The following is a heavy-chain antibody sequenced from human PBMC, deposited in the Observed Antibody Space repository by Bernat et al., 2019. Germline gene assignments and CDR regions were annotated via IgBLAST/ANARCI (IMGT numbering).Heavy chain of an antibody. CDR3: ALTACSGGSCYFEGYFQH. Sequence: QLQLQESGPGLVKPSETLSLTCTVSGGSISSSSYYWGWIRQPPGKGLEWIGSIYYSGSTYYNPSLKSRVTISVDTSKNQFSLKLSSVTAADTAVYYCALTACSGGSCYFEGYFQHWGQGTLVTVSS. CDR1: GGSISSSSYY. CDR2: IYYSGST. D-gene: IGHD2-15*01. J-gene: IGHJ1*01. V-gene: IGHV4-39*01.